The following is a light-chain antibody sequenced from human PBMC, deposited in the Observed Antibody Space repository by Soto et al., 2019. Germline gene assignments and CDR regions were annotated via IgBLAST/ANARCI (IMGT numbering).Light chain of an antibody. J-gene: IGLJ2*01. CDR1: SSDVGGYKY. V-gene: IGLV2-14*01. Sequence: QSVLTQPASVSGSPGQSITISCTGTSSDVGGYKYVSWYQQHTGKAPKLMIYEVSSRPSGVSNRFSGSKSGNTASLTISGLQAEDEADYYCSSYTSRSTLVVFGGGTKVTVL. CDR2: EVS. CDR3: SSYTSRSTLVV.